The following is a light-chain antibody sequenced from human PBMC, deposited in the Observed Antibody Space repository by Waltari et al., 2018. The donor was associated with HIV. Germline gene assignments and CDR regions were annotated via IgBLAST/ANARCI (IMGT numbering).Light chain of an antibody. CDR1: SSNIGNND. V-gene: IGLV1-51*02. CDR3: GTWDSSLNADVV. Sequence: QSVLTQPPSVSAAPGQKVTISCSGSSSNIGNNDVSWYRHLPGTAPKLLNLENNKRPTGIPDRFAGSKSGTSATLGITGLRTGDEADYYCGTWDSSLNADVVFGGGTKLTVL. J-gene: IGLJ2*01. CDR2: ENN.